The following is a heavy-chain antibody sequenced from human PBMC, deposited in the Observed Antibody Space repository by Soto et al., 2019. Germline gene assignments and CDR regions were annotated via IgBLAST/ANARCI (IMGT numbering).Heavy chain of an antibody. V-gene: IGHV3-23*01. CDR1: GFTFSSYA. D-gene: IGHD3-3*01. J-gene: IGHJ4*02. CDR3: AKESTDYDFWSGTPVYFDY. Sequence: GGSLRLSCAASGFTFSSYAMSWVRQAPGKGLEWVSAISGSGGSTYYADSVKGRFTISRDNSKNTLYLQMNSLRAEDTAVYYCAKESTDYDFWSGTPVYFDYWGQGTLVTVSS. CDR2: ISGSGGST.